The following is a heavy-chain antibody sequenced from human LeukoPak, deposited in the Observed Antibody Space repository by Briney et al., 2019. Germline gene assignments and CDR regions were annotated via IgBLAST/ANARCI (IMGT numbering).Heavy chain of an antibody. CDR2: ISGSGDST. J-gene: IGHJ4*02. CDR1: GFTFSSYA. Sequence: GGSLRLSCAASGFTFSSYAMSWVRQAPGKGLEWASAISGSGDSTYYGDSVKGRFTISRDNAKNTLYLQMNSLRAEDTAVYYCARGLGDYWGQGTLVTVSS. V-gene: IGHV3-23*01. CDR3: ARGLGDY. D-gene: IGHD7-27*01.